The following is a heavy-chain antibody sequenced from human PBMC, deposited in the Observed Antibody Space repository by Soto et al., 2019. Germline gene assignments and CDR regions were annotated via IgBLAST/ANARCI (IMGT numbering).Heavy chain of an antibody. CDR2: MRVNGRRT. V-gene: IGHV3-23*01. Sequence: GASLRLCNASSGFFCSNYGRRGGRQARGKGLGWVSVMRVNGRRTRYADSVKGLLTTSSDNSKNTLYLQIRSLRADDTVIYYWAKDSWNPRYCNSWGQGSLATGS. CDR1: GFFCSNYG. J-gene: IGHJ5*02. CDR3: AKDSWNPRYCNS. D-gene: IGHD1-1*01.